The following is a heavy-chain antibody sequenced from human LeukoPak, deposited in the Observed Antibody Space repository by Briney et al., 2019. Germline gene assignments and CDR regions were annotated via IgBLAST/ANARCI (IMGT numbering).Heavy chain of an antibody. CDR1: GYSISSGYY. V-gene: IGHV4-38-2*01. CDR3: ARGTTRLCPDY. CDR2: FYHGVGT. Sequence: SETLSLTCAVSGYSISSGYYWGWIRQPPGKGLGWIGSFYHGVGTYYNPSLKSRVTMSADTSKNQFSLKLSSVTAADTAVYYCARGTTRLCPDYWGQGTLVTVSS. J-gene: IGHJ4*02. D-gene: IGHD2-2*01.